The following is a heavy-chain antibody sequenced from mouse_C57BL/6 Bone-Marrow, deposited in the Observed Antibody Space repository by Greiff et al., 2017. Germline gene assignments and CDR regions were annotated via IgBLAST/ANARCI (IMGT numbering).Heavy chain of an antibody. V-gene: IGHV1-72*01. CDR1: GYTFTSYW. Sequence: QVQLQQPGAELVKPGASVKLSCKASGYTFTSYWMHWVKQRPGRGLAWIGRIDPNSGGTKYNEKFKSKATLTVDKPSSTAYMQLSRLTSEGCAVYYWARGWGDCRGAWFAYWGQGTLVTVSA. J-gene: IGHJ3*01. D-gene: IGHD2-13*01. CDR2: IDPNSGGT. CDR3: ARGWGDCRGAWFAY.